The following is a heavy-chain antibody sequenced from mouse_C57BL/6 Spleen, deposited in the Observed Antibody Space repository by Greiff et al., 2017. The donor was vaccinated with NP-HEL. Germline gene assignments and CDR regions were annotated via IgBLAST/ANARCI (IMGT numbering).Heavy chain of an antibody. CDR1: GYTFTSYW. Sequence: QVQLQQPGAELVRPGTSVKLSCKASGYTFTSYWMHWVKQRPGQGLEWIGVIDPSDSYTNYNQKFKGKATLTVDTSSSTAYMQLSSLTSEDSAVYYCARGIYYGNYGGMDYWGQGTSVTVSS. CDR2: IDPSDSYT. V-gene: IGHV1-59*01. J-gene: IGHJ4*01. CDR3: ARGIYYGNYGGMDY. D-gene: IGHD2-1*01.